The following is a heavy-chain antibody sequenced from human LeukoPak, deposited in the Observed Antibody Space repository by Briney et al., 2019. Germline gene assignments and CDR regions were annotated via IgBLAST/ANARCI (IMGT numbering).Heavy chain of an antibody. CDR3: ARGSFEGVYDTPRY. V-gene: IGHV1-8*01. CDR2: MNPNSGNT. D-gene: IGHD3-22*01. Sequence: ASVKVSCKASGYTFTSYDINWVRQATGQGLEWMGWMNPNSGNTGYAQKFQGRVTMTRNTSISTAYMELSSLRSEDSAVYYCARGSFEGVYDTPRYWGQGTLVTVSS. J-gene: IGHJ4*02. CDR1: GYTFTSYD.